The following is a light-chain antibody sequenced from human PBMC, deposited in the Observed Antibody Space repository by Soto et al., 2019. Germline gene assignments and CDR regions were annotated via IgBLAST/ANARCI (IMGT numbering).Light chain of an antibody. CDR1: QSIITY. CDR3: QQRSMWPPP. Sequence: EVVLTQSPATLSLSPGERATLSCKASQSIITYLAWYQQKPGQAPRILIYDASRRATGIPARFSGSGSGTDFTLTISRLEYEDFGFYYCQQRSMWPPPFGGATKVEI. V-gene: IGKV3-11*01. CDR2: DAS. J-gene: IGKJ4*02.